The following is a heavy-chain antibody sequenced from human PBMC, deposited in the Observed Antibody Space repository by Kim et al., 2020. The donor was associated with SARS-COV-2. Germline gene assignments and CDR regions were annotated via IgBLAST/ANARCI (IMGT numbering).Heavy chain of an antibody. CDR3: ARGPEYYDFWSGYSIYVY. D-gene: IGHD3-3*01. J-gene: IGHJ4*02. Sequence: KSRVTISVDTSKNQFSLKLSSVTAADTAVYYCARGPEYYDFWSGYSIYVYWGQGTLVTVSS. V-gene: IGHV4-34*01.